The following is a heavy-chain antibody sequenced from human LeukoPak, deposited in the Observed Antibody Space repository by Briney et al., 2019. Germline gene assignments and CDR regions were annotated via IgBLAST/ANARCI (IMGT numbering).Heavy chain of an antibody. CDR1: GGSISSYY. D-gene: IGHD3-22*01. J-gene: IGHJ4*02. Sequence: PSETLSLTCTVSGGSISSYYWSWIRQPPGKGLEWIGYIYYSGSTNYNPSLKSRVTISVDTSKNQFSLKLSSVTAADTAVYYCARQTLNYYGSSGYYSLWGQGTLVTVSS. CDR3: ARQTLNYYGSSGYYSL. CDR2: IYYSGST. V-gene: IGHV4-59*08.